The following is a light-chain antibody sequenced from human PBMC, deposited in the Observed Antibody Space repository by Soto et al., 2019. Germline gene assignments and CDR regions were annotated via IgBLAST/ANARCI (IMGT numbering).Light chain of an antibody. CDR3: QAWDSSTVV. CDR2: RDT. V-gene: IGLV3-1*01. J-gene: IGLJ2*01. Sequence: SYELTQPLSVSVSPGQTASITCSEDELGDKYAYWYQQKSGQSPVLVIYRDTRRPSGIPERFSGSNSGNTATLTISGTQAMDEADYYCQAWDSSTVVFGGGTKLTVL. CDR1: ELGDKY.